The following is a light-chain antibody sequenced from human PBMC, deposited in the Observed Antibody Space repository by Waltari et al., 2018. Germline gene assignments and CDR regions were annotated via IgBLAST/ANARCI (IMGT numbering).Light chain of an antibody. J-gene: IGKJ1*01. CDR1: ESVSKY. CDR3: QMYVRLPVT. CDR2: AAS. Sequence: EIVLTQSPGTLSLSPGERATLSCRASESVSKYVAWYQQRPGQAPRLLIYAASNRATGIPDRFSGSGSETDFSLTINRLEPEDFAVYYCQMYVRLPVTFGQGTKVEIK. V-gene: IGKV3-20*01.